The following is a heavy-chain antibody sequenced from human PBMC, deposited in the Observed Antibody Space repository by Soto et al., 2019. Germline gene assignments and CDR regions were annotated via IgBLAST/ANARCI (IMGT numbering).Heavy chain of an antibody. J-gene: IGHJ4*02. CDR3: AKVGGISYDYVWGSYRYYYFDY. CDR1: GFTFSSYA. Sequence: EVQLLESGGGLVQPGGSLRLSCAASGFTFSSYAMSWVRQAPGKGLEWVSAISGSGGSTYYADSVKGRFTISRDNSKNALYLKMNSLGAEDTAVYYCAKVGGISYDYVWGSYRYYYFDYWGQGTLVTVSS. CDR2: ISGSGGST. V-gene: IGHV3-23*01. D-gene: IGHD3-16*02.